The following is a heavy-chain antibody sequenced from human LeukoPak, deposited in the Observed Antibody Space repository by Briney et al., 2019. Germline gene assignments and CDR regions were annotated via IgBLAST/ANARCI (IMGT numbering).Heavy chain of an antibody. CDR3: ARSGTTGTTVNAFDM. V-gene: IGHV4-4*07. Sequence: PSETLSLTCTVSGGSISSYYWSWIRQPAGKGLEWIGRIYTSGSTNYTPSLKSRVTMSVDTSKNQFSLKLSSVTAADTAVYYCARSGTTGTTVNAFDMWGQGTMVTVSS. J-gene: IGHJ3*02. CDR2: IYTSGST. CDR1: GGSISSYY. D-gene: IGHD1-1*01.